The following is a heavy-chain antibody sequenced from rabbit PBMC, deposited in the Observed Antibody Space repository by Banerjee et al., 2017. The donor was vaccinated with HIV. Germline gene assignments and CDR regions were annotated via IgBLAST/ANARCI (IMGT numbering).Heavy chain of an antibody. CDR3: ARDLAGVIGWNFDL. CDR1: EFSFSSGYD. Sequence: QEQLVESGGGLVKPGGTLTLTCKASEFSFSSGYDMCWVRQAPGKGLEWIACIDAGTSGTTYYASWAKGRFTISKTSSTTVTLQMTSLTAADTATYFCARDLAGVIGWNFDLWGQGTLVTVS. D-gene: IGHD4-1*01. V-gene: IGHV1S45*01. J-gene: IGHJ4*01. CDR2: IDAGTSGTT.